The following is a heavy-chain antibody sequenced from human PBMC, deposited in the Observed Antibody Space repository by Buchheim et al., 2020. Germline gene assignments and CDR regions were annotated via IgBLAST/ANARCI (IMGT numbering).Heavy chain of an antibody. J-gene: IGHJ6*02. D-gene: IGHD4-17*01. CDR2: ISIISDHI. CDR1: GFSFTSYS. CDR3: ARDRLASVTTYALDV. Sequence: EVQLVESGGGLVKLGGSLRLSCTASGFSFTSYSMNWVRQAPGKALEWVSSISIISDHIYYAESVKGRFTVSRDNAKDSLYLQMNSLRAEDTAVYYCARDRLASVTTYALDVWGQGTT. V-gene: IGHV3-21*01.